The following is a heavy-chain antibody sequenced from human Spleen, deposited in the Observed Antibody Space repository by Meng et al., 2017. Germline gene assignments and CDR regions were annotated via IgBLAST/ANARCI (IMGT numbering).Heavy chain of an antibody. D-gene: IGHD5-18*01. J-gene: IGHJ5*01. CDR1: GGSIGSNSYH. CDR2: IDYSGTT. Sequence: QLQLQESGPGLVTPSERLSLTCTVSGGSIGSNSYHWGWIRQPPGKGLEWVGTIDYSGTTYSNSSLKSRLTISLDTSRNQFSLKLTSVTAADTAVYYCSRRINTAGGWFDSWVQGTLVTVSS. CDR3: SRRINTAGGWFDS. V-gene: IGHV4-39*01.